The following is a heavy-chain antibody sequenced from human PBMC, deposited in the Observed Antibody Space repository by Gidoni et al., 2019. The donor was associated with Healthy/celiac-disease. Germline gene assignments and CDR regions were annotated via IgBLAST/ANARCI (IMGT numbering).Heavy chain of an antibody. V-gene: IGHV1-69*04. J-gene: IGHJ4*02. CDR1: GGTFSSYA. D-gene: IGHD2-2*01. CDR3: ARDSEDIVVVPAAMEGGYFDY. CDR2: IIPILGIA. Sequence: QVQLVQSGAEVKKPGSSVKVSCKASGGTFSSYAISWVRKAPGQGLEWMGRIIPILGIANYAQKFQGRVTITADKSTSTAYMELSSLRSEDTAVYYCARDSEDIVVVPAAMEGGYFDYWGQGTLVTVSS.